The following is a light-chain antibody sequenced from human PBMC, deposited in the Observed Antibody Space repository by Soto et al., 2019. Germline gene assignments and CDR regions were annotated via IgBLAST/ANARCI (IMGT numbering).Light chain of an antibody. CDR1: QSISSW. V-gene: IGKV1-5*01. J-gene: IGKJ1*01. Sequence: DIQMTQSPSTLSASVGDRVTITCRARQSISSWLAWYQQKLGKAPKLLIYDVSSLESGVPSRFSGSGSGTEFTLTISSLRPDDFATYYCQQYNSYSTFGQGTKVDIK. CDR2: DVS. CDR3: QQYNSYST.